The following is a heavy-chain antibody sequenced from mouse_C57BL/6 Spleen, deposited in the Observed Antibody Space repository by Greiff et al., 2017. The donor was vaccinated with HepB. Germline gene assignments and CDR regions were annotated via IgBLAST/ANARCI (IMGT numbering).Heavy chain of an antibody. CDR3: AYHYGSSWYFDG. J-gene: IGHJ1*03. Sequence: VQLQQPGAELVKPGASVKLSCKASGYTFTSYWMHWVKQRPGQGLEWIGMIHPNSGSTNYNEKFKSKATLTVDKSSSTAYMQLSSLTSEDSAVYYCAYHYGSSWYFDGWGTGTTVTVSS. CDR1: GYTFTSYW. V-gene: IGHV1-64*01. D-gene: IGHD1-1*01. CDR2: IHPNSGST.